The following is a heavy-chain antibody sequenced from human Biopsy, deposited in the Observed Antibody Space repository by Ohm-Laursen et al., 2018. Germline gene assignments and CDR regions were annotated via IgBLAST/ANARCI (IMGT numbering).Heavy chain of an antibody. CDR1: GGSISSYY. CDR3: ARGGGMNYFDP. V-gene: IGHV4-59*07. D-gene: IGHD1-7*01. Sequence: SDTLSLTCSVSGGSISSYYWNWIRQPPGKGLEWVGYIYYSGTTNYNPSLNSRVTLSVDMSKNQFSLKMTSMTAPDTGFYFCARGGGMNYFDPWGQGILVSVSS. CDR2: IYYSGTT. J-gene: IGHJ5*02.